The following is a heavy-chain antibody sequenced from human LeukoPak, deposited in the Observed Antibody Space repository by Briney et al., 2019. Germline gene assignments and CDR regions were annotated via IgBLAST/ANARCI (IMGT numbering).Heavy chain of an antibody. CDR1: GGSFSGYY. V-gene: IGHV4-34*01. CDR3: ARHGGSSWFSYYFDY. Sequence: SETLSLTCAVYGGSFSGYYWSWIRQPPGKGLEWIGEINHSGSTNYNPSLKSRVTISVDTSKNQFSLKLCSVTAADTAVYYCARHGGSSWFSYYFDYWGQGTLVTVSS. CDR2: INHSGST. J-gene: IGHJ4*02. D-gene: IGHD6-13*01.